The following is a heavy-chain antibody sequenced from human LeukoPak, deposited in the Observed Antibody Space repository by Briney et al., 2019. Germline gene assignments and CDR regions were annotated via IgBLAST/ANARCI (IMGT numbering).Heavy chain of an antibody. Sequence: GSVKVSCKASGYTFTSYGISWVRQAPGQGLEWMGWISAYNGNTNYAQKLQGRVTMTTDTSTSTAYMELRSLRSDDTAVYYCARVSYDFWSGAAEYWGQGTLVTVSS. CDR1: GYTFTSYG. CDR3: ARVSYDFWSGAAEY. V-gene: IGHV1-18*01. J-gene: IGHJ4*02. D-gene: IGHD3-3*01. CDR2: ISAYNGNT.